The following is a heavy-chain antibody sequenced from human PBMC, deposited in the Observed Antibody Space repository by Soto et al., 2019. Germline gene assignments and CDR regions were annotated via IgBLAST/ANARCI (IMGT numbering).Heavy chain of an antibody. V-gene: IGHV3-30-3*01. Sequence: QVQVVESGGGVVQPGRSLSLSCSASGFSCSSNAMHWVRQGPGKGLEWVALISNVGSDKYNADSVKGRFTISRDTSKNTGYLQMNSMRAEDTAVYYCGRGVGSGWGNWFDPWGQGTLVTVSS. D-gene: IGHD6-19*01. CDR3: GRGVGSGWGNWFDP. CDR2: ISNVGSDK. J-gene: IGHJ5*02. CDR1: GFSCSSNA.